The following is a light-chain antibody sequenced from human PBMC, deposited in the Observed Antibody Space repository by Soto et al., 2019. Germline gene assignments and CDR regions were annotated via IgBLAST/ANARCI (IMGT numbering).Light chain of an antibody. CDR3: QSYDSSISGHVV. CDR1: SSNLGAAFA. J-gene: IGLJ2*01. V-gene: IGLV1-40*01. Sequence: QSVLTQPPSLSGAPGQRITISCTGTSSNLGAAFAVHWYQQLPGAAPKLLIYYNNNRPSGVPDRFSGSKSGNSALLAITGLQADDEADYYSQSYDSSISGHVVFGGGTKLTVL. CDR2: YNN.